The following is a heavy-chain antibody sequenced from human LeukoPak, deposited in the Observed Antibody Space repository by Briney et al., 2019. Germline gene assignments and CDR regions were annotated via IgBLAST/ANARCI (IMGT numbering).Heavy chain of an antibody. V-gene: IGHV1-8*01. D-gene: IGHD4-17*01. Sequence: GASVKVSCKASGYTFTSYDINWVRQAAGQGLEWMGWMNPNSGNTVYAQKFQGRVTMTRNTSISTAYMELSSLRSEDTAVYYCARVQSDSTHDYGDYAFSYYFDYWGQGTLVTVSS. CDR3: ARVQSDSTHDYGDYAFSYYFDY. CDR1: GYTFTSYD. J-gene: IGHJ4*02. CDR2: MNPNSGNT.